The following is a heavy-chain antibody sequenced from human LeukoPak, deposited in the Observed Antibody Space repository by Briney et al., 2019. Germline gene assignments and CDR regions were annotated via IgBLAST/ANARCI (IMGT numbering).Heavy chain of an antibody. V-gene: IGHV3-13*01. D-gene: IGHD6-13*01. CDR1: EFTFSSYD. J-gene: IGHJ4*02. Sequence: PGGSLRLSCAASEFTFSSYDMHWVRQATGKGLEWVSTIDTAGNAWYPDSVKGRFTISRENAKNSLNLQMNSLRDGDTAVYYCARAKMPGIQTAGRVNYFDSWGQGTLVTVSA. CDR2: IDTAGNA. CDR3: ARAKMPGIQTAGRVNYFDS.